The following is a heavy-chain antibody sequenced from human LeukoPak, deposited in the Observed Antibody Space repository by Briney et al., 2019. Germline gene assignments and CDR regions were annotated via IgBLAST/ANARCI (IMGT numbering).Heavy chain of an antibody. D-gene: IGHD5-18*01. CDR1: GFIFSDYY. V-gene: IGHV3-11*06. J-gene: IGHJ4*02. Sequence: GASLTLSCAASGFIFSDYYMTWIRQAPGRGLEWVSYISSSSSYISYADSVKGRFTVSRDNAKNSLYLQMNSLRAEDTAVYYCARYGGYSYGYGNYWGQGTLVTVSS. CDR2: ISSSSSYI. CDR3: ARYGGYSYGYGNY.